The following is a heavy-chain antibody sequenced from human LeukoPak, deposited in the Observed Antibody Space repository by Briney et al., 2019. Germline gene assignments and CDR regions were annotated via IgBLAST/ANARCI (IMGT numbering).Heavy chain of an antibody. J-gene: IGHJ5*02. D-gene: IGHD6-19*01. V-gene: IGHV4-34*01. Sequence: SETLSLTCAVSGGSFSGYYWSWIRQPPGMGLEWIGEINHSGSTNYNPSLKSRVTISVDTSKNQFSLKLSSVTAADTAVYYCARVRTAVAGPWGQGTLVTVSS. CDR1: GGSFSGYY. CDR2: INHSGST. CDR3: ARVRTAVAGP.